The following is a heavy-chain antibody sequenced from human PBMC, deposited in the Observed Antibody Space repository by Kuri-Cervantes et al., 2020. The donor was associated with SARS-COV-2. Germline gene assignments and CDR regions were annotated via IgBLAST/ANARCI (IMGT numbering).Heavy chain of an antibody. V-gene: IGHV3-7*03. CDR2: IKQDGSEK. D-gene: IGHD3-22*01. J-gene: IGHJ6*04. Sequence: GESLKISCAASGFTFSSYWMSWVRQAPGKGLEWVANIKQDGSEKYYVDSVKGRFTISRDNAKNSLYLQMNSLRAEDTAVYYCAKDLRLGYYYDSSGPDVWGKGTTVTVSS. CDR3: AKDLRLGYYYDSSGPDV. CDR1: GFTFSSYW.